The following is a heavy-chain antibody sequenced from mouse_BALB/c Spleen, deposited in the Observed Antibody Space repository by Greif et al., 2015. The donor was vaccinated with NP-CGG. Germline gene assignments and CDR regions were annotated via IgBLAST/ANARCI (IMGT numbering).Heavy chain of an antibody. Sequence: VQLQQSGPELVRPGASVKRSCKPSGYTFTSYWMHWVRQRPGQGLEWIGMIDPSIGETRLNQKFKDKATLNVDKSSNTAYTQLSSLTSEDSAVYYCARGNYDYDPWFAYWGQGTLVTVSA. CDR3: ARGNYDYDPWFAY. J-gene: IGHJ3*01. CDR2: IDPSIGET. D-gene: IGHD2-4*01. CDR1: GYTFTSYW. V-gene: IGHV1S127*01.